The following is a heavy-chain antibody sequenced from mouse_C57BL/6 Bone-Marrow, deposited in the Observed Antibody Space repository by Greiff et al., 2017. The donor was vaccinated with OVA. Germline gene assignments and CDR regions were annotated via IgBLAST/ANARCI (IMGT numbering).Heavy chain of an antibody. V-gene: IGHV1-39*01. D-gene: IGHD2-2*01. CDR2: INPNYGTT. J-gene: IGHJ4*01. Sequence: VQLQQSGPELVKPGASVKISCKASGYSFTDYNMNWVKQSNGKSLEWIGVINPNYGTTSYNQKFKGKATLTADQSSSTAYMQLNSLTSEDSAVYYCARGGKLWLNYYAMDYWGQGTSVTVSS. CDR1: GYSFTDYN. CDR3: ARGGKLWLNYYAMDY.